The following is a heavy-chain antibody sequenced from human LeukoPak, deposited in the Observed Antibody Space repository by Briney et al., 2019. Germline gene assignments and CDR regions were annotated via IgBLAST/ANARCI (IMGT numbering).Heavy chain of an antibody. Sequence: PGGSLRLSCAASGFTFSSYSMNWVRQAPGKGLEWVSSISSSSSYIYYADSVKGRFTISRDNAKNSLYLQMNSLRAEDTAVYYCASPSGKYGDYDYWGQGTLVTVSS. D-gene: IGHD4-17*01. CDR2: ISSSSSYI. J-gene: IGHJ4*02. CDR3: ASPSGKYGDYDY. V-gene: IGHV3-21*01. CDR1: GFTFSSYS.